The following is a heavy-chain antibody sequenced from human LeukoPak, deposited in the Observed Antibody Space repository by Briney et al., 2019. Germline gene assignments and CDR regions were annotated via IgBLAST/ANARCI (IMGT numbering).Heavy chain of an antibody. Sequence: ASVKVSCKASGYTFTSYYMHWVRQAPGQGLEWMGWINPNSGGTNYAQKFQGRVTMTRDTSISTAYMELRSLRSDDTAVYYCARDSGSWFGYYYYYMDVWGKGTTVTISS. CDR1: GYTFTSYY. CDR3: ARDSGSWFGYYYYYMDV. V-gene: IGHV1-2*02. CDR2: INPNSGGT. J-gene: IGHJ6*03. D-gene: IGHD6-13*01.